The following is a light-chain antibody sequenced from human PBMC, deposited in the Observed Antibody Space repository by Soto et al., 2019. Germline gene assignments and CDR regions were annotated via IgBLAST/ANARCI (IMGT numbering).Light chain of an antibody. Sequence: VMTQSPESLTVSLGERATINCRSSQSVLYSSDNKNYLAWYQQEPGQPPKLLISWASTRESGVPDRFSGSGSGTDFTLTISSLQAEDVALYYCQQYYSTPPTFGQGTKVEIK. CDR2: WAS. V-gene: IGKV4-1*01. J-gene: IGKJ1*01. CDR3: QQYYSTPPT. CDR1: QSVLYSSDNKNY.